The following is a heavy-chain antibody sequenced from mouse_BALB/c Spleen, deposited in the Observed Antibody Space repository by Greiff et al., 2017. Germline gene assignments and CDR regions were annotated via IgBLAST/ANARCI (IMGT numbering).Heavy chain of an antibody. D-gene: IGHD1-1*01. J-gene: IGHJ2*01. CDR3: ARHTIYYGSSGYFDY. Sequence: EVMLVESGGGLVQPGGSLKLSGAASGFTFSSYTMSWVRQTPEKRLERVAYISNGGGSTYYPDTVKGRFTISRDNAKNTLYLQMSSLKSEDTAMYCCARHTIYYGSSGYFDYWGQGTTLTVSS. CDR1: GFTFSSYT. V-gene: IGHV5-12-2*01. CDR2: ISNGGGST.